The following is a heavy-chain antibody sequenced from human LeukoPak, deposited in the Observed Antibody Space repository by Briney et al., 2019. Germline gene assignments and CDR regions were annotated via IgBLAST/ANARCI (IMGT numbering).Heavy chain of an antibody. Sequence: PGGSLRLSCAASGFTFSSYWMHWVRQAPGKGLVWVSRINSDGSSTSYADSVKGRFTISRDNSKNTLYLQMNSLRAEDTAVYYCARDRGYGSYYMDVWGKGTTVTVSS. V-gene: IGHV3-74*01. J-gene: IGHJ6*03. CDR2: INSDGSST. CDR3: ARDRGYGSYYMDV. CDR1: GFTFSSYW. D-gene: IGHD5-12*01.